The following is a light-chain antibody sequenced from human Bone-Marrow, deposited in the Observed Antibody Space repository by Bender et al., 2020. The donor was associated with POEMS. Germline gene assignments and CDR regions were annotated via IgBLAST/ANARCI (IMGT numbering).Light chain of an antibody. Sequence: SYALTQPPSMSVAPGQTARMSCGGNNIGNKAVHWYQHKPGQSPVLFVYNDDQRPSGIPDRFSGSNPGNMATLTINRVEVGDEADYYCQVWDSTFDQPVFGGGTQLTVL. CDR3: QVWDSTFDQPV. J-gene: IGLJ7*01. V-gene: IGLV3-21*02. CDR1: NIGNKA. CDR2: NDD.